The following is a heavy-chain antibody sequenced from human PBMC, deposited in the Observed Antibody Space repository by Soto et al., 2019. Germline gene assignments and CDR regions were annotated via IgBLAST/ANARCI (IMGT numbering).Heavy chain of an antibody. CDR3: AKDPYGDYDLSSIDY. J-gene: IGHJ4*02. CDR1: GFTFSSYG. V-gene: IGHV3-30*18. D-gene: IGHD4-17*01. CDR2: ISYDGSNK. Sequence: GGSLRLSCAASGFTFSSYGMHWVRQAPGKGLEWVAVISYDGSNKYYTDSVKGRFIISRDNSKNMLYLQMNSLRAEDTAVYYCAKDPYGDYDLSSIDYWGQGTLVTVSS.